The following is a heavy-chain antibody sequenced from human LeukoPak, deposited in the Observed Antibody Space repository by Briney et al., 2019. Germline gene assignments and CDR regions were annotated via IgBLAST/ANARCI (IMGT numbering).Heavy chain of an antibody. Sequence: SVKVSCKASGGTFSSYAISWVRQAPGQGLEWMGRIIPILGIANYAQKLQGRVTITADKSTSTAYMELSSLRSEDTAVYYCARDRTYYDFWSGYYTDYFDYWGQGTLVTVSS. CDR3: ARDRTYYDFWSGYYTDYFDY. CDR2: IIPILGIA. V-gene: IGHV1-69*04. J-gene: IGHJ4*02. D-gene: IGHD3-3*01. CDR1: GGTFSSYA.